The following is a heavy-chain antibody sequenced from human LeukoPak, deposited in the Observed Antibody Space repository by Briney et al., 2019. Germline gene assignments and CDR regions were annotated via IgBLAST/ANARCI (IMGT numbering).Heavy chain of an antibody. Sequence: GGSLRLSCAASGFTFSSYEMNWVRQAPGKGLEWVSSISSSSSYIYYADSVKGRFTISRDNAKNSLYLQMNSLRAEDTAVYYCARGGFLEWFYYWGQGTLVTVSS. D-gene: IGHD3-3*01. V-gene: IGHV3-21*01. CDR3: ARGGFLEWFYY. CDR2: ISSSSSYI. J-gene: IGHJ4*02. CDR1: GFTFSSYE.